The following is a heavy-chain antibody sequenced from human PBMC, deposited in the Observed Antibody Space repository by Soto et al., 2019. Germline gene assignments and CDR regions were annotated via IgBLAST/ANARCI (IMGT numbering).Heavy chain of an antibody. V-gene: IGHV1-69*06. Sequence: SVKVSCKASGGTFSSSAISWVRQAPGQGLEWMGGIIPIFGTANYAQKFQGRVTITADKSTSTAYMELSSLRSEDTAVYYCARADYGGNYFDYWGQGTLVTVSS. J-gene: IGHJ4*02. CDR3: ARADYGGNYFDY. D-gene: IGHD4-17*01. CDR2: IIPIFGTA. CDR1: GGTFSSSA.